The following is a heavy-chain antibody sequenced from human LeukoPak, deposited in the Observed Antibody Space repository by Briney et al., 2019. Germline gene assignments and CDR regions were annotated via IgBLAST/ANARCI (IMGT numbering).Heavy chain of an antibody. J-gene: IGHJ5*02. Sequence: ASVKVSCKASGYTFTDYYILWLRQAPGQGLEWVGWINSHSGGTNFAQRFQGRVTMTRDTSISTVYMELTRLTSDDTAVYYCATVPCVISSCSPDNWFDPWGQGTLVTASS. CDR1: GYTFTDYY. V-gene: IGHV1-2*02. CDR2: INSHSGGT. CDR3: ATVPCVISSCSPDNWFDP. D-gene: IGHD2-2*01.